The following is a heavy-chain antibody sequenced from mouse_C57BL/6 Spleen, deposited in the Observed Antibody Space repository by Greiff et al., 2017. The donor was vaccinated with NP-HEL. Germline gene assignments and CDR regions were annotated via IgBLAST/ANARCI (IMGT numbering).Heavy chain of an antibody. Sequence: QVQLQQSGPELVKPGASVKISCKASGYAFSSSWMNWVKQRPGKGLEWIGRIYPGDGDTNYNGKFKGKATLTADKSSSTAYMQLSSLTSEDSAVYFCAKGAYDYDVWDYWGQGTTLTVSS. V-gene: IGHV1-82*01. CDR3: AKGAYDYDVWDY. D-gene: IGHD2-4*01. J-gene: IGHJ2*01. CDR1: GYAFSSSW. CDR2: IYPGDGDT.